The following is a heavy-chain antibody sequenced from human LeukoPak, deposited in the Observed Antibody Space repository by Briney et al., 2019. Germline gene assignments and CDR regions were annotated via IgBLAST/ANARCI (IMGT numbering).Heavy chain of an antibody. Sequence: ASVKVSCKASGYTFTGYYMHWVRQAPGQGLEWMGWINPNSGGTNYAQKFQGRVTMTRDTSISTAYMELSRLRSDDTAVYYCAMTYYYDSSGHFPRRGGYFDYWGQGTLVTVSS. CDR2: INPNSGGT. CDR3: AMTYYYDSSGHFPRRGGYFDY. V-gene: IGHV1-2*02. J-gene: IGHJ4*02. D-gene: IGHD3-22*01. CDR1: GYTFTGYY.